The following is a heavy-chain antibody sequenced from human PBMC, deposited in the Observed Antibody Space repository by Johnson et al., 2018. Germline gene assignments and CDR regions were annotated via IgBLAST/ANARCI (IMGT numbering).Heavy chain of an antibody. CDR3: ARDWRSGRKLPYFDY. J-gene: IGHJ4*02. CDR1: GFTFSVYG. V-gene: IGHV3-30*03. Sequence: QVQLVQSGGGVVQPGRSLRLSCAASGFTFSVYGMHWVRQAPGKGLEWVAVIFNDGNTKDYADSVKGRFTISRDNSKTTLYLQMNSKRPEDTAVYFCARDWRSGRKLPYFDYWGQGTLVTVSS. CDR2: IFNDGNTK. D-gene: IGHD3-10*01.